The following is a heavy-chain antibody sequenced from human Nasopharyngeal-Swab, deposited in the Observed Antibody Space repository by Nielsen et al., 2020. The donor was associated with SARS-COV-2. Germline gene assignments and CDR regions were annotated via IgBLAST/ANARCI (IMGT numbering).Heavy chain of an antibody. D-gene: IGHD3-22*01. Sequence: GGSLRLSCAASGFTFSSYAMHWVRQAPGKGLEWVAVVSYRGSNKYYADSVKGRFTIYRDNAKNSLYLQMNSLRAEDTSLYYCARDRSGYYDFDYWGQGTLVTVSS. V-gene: IGHV3-30*04. J-gene: IGHJ4*02. CDR3: ARDRSGYYDFDY. CDR1: GFTFSSYA. CDR2: VSYRGSNK.